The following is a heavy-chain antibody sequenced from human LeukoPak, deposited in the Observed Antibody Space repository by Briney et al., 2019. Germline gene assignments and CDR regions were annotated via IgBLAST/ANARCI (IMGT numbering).Heavy chain of an antibody. V-gene: IGHV4-34*01. CDR2: INHSGST. CDR1: GGSFSGYY. J-gene: IGHJ4*02. Sequence: SETLSLTCAVYGGSFSGYYWSWIRQPPGKGLEWIGEINHSGSTNYNPSLKSRVTISVDTSKNQFSLKLSSVTAADTAVYYCARVGVAPAANYFDYWGQGTLVTVSS. CDR3: ARVGVAPAANYFDY. D-gene: IGHD2-2*01.